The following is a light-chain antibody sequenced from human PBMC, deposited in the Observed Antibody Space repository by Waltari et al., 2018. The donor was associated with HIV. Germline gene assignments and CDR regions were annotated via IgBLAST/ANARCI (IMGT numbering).Light chain of an antibody. V-gene: IGLV2-14*01. CDR2: DVS. J-gene: IGLJ3*02. CDR3: SSYTSSSTWV. CDR1: SSHGGGYNY. Sequence: QSALTQPASVSGSPGQSITISCTGASSHGGGYNYVPWYQQHPGKAPKLLIYDVSNRPSGVSNRFSGSKSGNTASLTISGLQAEDEADYYCSSYTSSSTWVFGGGTKLTVL.